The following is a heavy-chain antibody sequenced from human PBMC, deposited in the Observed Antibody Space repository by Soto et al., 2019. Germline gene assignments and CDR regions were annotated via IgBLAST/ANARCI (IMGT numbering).Heavy chain of an antibody. Sequence: QVQLEQSGAEVKKPGSSVKVSYKASGGTLSDHGVAWLRQAPGQGLEWMGGTIPVFNTAKYAQKIQGRVTVTADKFTIIAYMELSSLRSEDTAFYFCARGVYGSGNYYTGPSAFDIWGQGTMVIVSS. CDR3: ARGVYGSGNYYTGPSAFDI. V-gene: IGHV1-69*06. CDR2: TIPVFNTA. J-gene: IGHJ3*02. D-gene: IGHD3-10*01. CDR1: GGTLSDHG.